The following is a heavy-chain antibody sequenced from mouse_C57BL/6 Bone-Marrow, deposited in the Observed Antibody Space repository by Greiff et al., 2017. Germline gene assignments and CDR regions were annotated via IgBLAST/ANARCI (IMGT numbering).Heavy chain of an antibody. CDR1: GYSFTGYY. J-gene: IGHJ4*01. CDR2: IYPRSGNT. Sequence: VQLQQSGPELVKPGASVKISCKASGYSFTGYYMNWVKQSPEKSLEWIGEIYPRSGNTYYNEKFKGKATLTADKSSSTAYMELRSLTSEDSAVXFCARRGLLRPRDYWGQGTSVTVSS. V-gene: IGHV1-83*01. CDR3: ARRGLLRPRDY. D-gene: IGHD1-2*01.